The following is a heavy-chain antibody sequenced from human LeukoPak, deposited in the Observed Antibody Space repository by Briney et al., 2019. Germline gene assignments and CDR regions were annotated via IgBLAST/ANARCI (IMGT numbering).Heavy chain of an antibody. D-gene: IGHD6-6*01. J-gene: IGHJ4*02. CDR2: IYYTGST. CDR3: ATTAGSSSY. V-gene: IGHV4-59*08. CDR1: GGSFSAYY. Sequence: SETLSLTCTVSGGSFSAYYWTWFRQPPGKELEWIGYIYYTGSTNCNPSLKSRVTISVDTSNYQFSLKLSSVTAADTAVYYCATTAGSSSYWGQGTLVTVSS.